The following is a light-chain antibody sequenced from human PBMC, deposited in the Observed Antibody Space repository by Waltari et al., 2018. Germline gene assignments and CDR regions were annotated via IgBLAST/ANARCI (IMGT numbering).Light chain of an antibody. CDR3: SSYAGTKNPYV. Sequence: QSALTQPPSASGSAGQSVTISCTGTSSDIGGYNFVSWYQQHPGKVPKLIISEVNKRPSGFPDRFSGSTSGNTASLTVSGLQAEDEADYYCSSYAGTKNPYVFGTGTKVTVL. CDR1: SSDIGGYNF. V-gene: IGLV2-8*01. CDR2: EVN. J-gene: IGLJ1*01.